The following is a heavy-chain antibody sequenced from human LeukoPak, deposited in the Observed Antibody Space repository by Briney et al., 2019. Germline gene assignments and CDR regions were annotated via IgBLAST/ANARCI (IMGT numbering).Heavy chain of an antibody. CDR3: ARGRGLTLSYHYFDY. CDR1: GFTFSPLG. CDR2: ISSYSTTT. V-gene: IGHV3-48*02. D-gene: IGHD3-10*01. Sequence: GGSLRLSCAASGFTFSPLGMNWVRQAPGRGLEWVVYISSYSTTTYYAESVKGRFTISRDNAKNSLYLQVSSLRDEDTAVYYCARGRGLTLSYHYFDYWGQGTLVTVSS. J-gene: IGHJ4*02.